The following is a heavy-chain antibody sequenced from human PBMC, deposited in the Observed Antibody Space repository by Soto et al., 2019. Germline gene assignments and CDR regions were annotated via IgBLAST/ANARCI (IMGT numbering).Heavy chain of an antibody. CDR2: IIPIFGTA. Sequence: ASVKVSCKASGGTFSSYAISWVRQAPGQGLEWMGGIIPIFGTANYAQKFLGRVTITADESTSTAYMELSSLRSEDTAVYYCARDCSGGSCYSDYYYYGMDVWGQGTTVTVSS. D-gene: IGHD2-15*01. V-gene: IGHV1-69*13. CDR1: GGTFSSYA. J-gene: IGHJ6*02. CDR3: ARDCSGGSCYSDYYYYGMDV.